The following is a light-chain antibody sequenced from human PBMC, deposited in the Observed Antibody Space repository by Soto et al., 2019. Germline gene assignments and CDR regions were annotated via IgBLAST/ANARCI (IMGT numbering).Light chain of an antibody. Sequence: EIVLTQSPATLSLSPGERATLSCRASQSVSSYLAWYQQKPGQAPRLLIYGASSRATGIPDRFSGSGSGTDFTLTIRRLAPEDFAVYYCQHYGSSPPVTFGQGTKVDI. J-gene: IGKJ1*01. V-gene: IGKV3-20*01. CDR1: QSVSSY. CDR3: QHYGSSPPVT. CDR2: GAS.